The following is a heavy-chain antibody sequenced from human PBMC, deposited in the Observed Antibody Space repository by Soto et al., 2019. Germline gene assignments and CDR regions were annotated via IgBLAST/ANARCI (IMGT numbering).Heavy chain of an antibody. J-gene: IGHJ4*02. CDR2: ILSNDEK. CDR3: ARIGTIGTYYFDY. Sequence: SGPTLVNPTETLTLTCTVSGFSLRSARMGVSWIRQPPGKALEWLAHILSNDEKSYSASLKSRLTISKDTSKSQVVLTMTNMDPVDTATYYCARIGTIGTYYFDYWGQGTLVTVSS. CDR1: GFSLRSARMG. V-gene: IGHV2-26*01. D-gene: IGHD6-13*01.